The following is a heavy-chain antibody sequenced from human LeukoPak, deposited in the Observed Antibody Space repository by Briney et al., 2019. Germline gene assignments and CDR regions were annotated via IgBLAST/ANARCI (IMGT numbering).Heavy chain of an antibody. V-gene: IGHV4-38-2*01. CDR2: IYHSGST. D-gene: IGHD1-26*01. Sequence: SETLSLTCAVSGYSFSSGYYWGWVRQPPGKGLEWIGSIYHSGSTYYDPSLKSRVTISVDTSKNQFSLKLSSVTAADTAVYYCASEIEGATSEFDYWGQGTLVTVSS. CDR1: GYSFSSGYY. CDR3: ASEIEGATSEFDY. J-gene: IGHJ4*02.